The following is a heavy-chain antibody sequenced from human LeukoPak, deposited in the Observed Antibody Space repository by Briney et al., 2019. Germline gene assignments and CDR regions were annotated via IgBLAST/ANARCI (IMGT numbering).Heavy chain of an antibody. CDR1: GFTFSDYY. CDR2: ISSSGSTI. V-gene: IGHV3-11*01. D-gene: IGHD3-22*01. J-gene: IGHJ4*02. CDR3: ARALGYYDSSGYAGY. Sequence: GGSLRLSCAASGFTFSDYYMSWVRQAPGKGLEWVSYISSSGSTIYYADSVKGRFTISRDNAKNSLYLQMNSLRAEDTAVYYCARALGYYDSSGYAGYWGQGTLVTVSS.